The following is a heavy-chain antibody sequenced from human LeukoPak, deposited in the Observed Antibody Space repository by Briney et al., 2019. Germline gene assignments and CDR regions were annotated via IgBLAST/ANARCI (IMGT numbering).Heavy chain of an antibody. CDR2: IYDSGST. J-gene: IGHJ4*02. V-gene: IGHV4-59*08. CDR3: ARHSGSLYYDSTIFDY. CDR1: GGSISSYY. Sequence: SETLSLTCTVSGGSISSYYWSWSRQPPGKGREWIGYIYDSGSTNYNPSLKSRVTISVDTSKNQFSLKLNSVTAADTAVYYCARHSGSLYYDSTIFDYWGQGTLVTVSS. D-gene: IGHD3-22*01.